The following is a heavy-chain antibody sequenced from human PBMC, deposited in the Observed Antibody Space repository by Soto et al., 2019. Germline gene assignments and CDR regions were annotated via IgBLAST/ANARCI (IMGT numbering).Heavy chain of an antibody. CDR1: GYSFTVYH. J-gene: IGHJ6*02. D-gene: IGHD2-8*01. V-gene: IGHV1-2*04. CDR3: ARGDSTDCSNGVCSFFYNHDMDV. CDR2: INPKSGGT. Sequence: ASVKVSCKASGYSFTVYHIHWVRQAPGQGLEWLGRINPKSGGTSTAQKFQGWVTMTTDTSISTASMELTRLTSDDTAIYYCARGDSTDCSNGVCSFFYNHDMDVWGQGTTVTVSS.